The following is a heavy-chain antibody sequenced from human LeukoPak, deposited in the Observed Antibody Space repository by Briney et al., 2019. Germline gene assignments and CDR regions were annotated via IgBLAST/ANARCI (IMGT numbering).Heavy chain of an antibody. Sequence: SVKVSCKASGGTFSSYAISWVRQAPGQGLEWMGGIIPIFGTANYAQKFQGRVTITADESTSTAYMELSSLRSEDTAVYYCATAYCGGDCYSFFDYWGQGTLVTISS. CDR2: IIPIFGTA. J-gene: IGHJ4*02. D-gene: IGHD2-21*02. CDR3: ATAYCGGDCYSFFDY. V-gene: IGHV1-69*13. CDR1: GGTFSSYA.